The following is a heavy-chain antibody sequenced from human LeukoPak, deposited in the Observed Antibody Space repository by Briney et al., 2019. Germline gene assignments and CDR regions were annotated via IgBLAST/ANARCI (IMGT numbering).Heavy chain of an antibody. V-gene: IGHV4-59*01. CDR3: PRDRPGYSDFWSGQAESSYGMDV. D-gene: IGHD3-3*01. J-gene: IGHJ6*02. CDR2: IYYSGST. Sequence: SETLSLTCTVSGGSISSYYWSWIRQPPGKGLEWIGYIYYSGSTNYNPSLKSRVTISVDTSKNQFSLKLSSVTAADTAVYYCPRDRPGYSDFWSGQAESSYGMDVRGQGTTITVSS. CDR1: GGSISSYY.